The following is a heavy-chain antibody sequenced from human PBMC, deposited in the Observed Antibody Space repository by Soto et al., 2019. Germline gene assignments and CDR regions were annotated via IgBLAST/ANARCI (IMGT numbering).Heavy chain of an antibody. J-gene: IGHJ5*02. Sequence: QVQLVQSGAEVKKPGSSVKVSCKASGGTFSSYAISWVRQAPGQGLEWMGGIIPIFGTANYAQKFQGRVTITSDESTSTAYMELSSLRSEATAVYYCARDPGYCSGGSCPANWFDPWGQGTLVTVSS. CDR1: GGTFSSYA. CDR3: ARDPGYCSGGSCPANWFDP. V-gene: IGHV1-69*01. D-gene: IGHD2-15*01. CDR2: IIPIFGTA.